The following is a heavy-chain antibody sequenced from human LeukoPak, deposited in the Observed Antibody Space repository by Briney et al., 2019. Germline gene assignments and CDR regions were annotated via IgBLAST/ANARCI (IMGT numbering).Heavy chain of an antibody. CDR3: ARDHGRDPPAARYYYYGMDV. J-gene: IGHJ6*02. Sequence: ASVKVSCKASGYTFTGYYMHWVRQAPGQGLEWMGWINPNSGGANYAQKFQGRVTMTRDTSTSTAYMELRSLRSDDTAVYYCARDHGRDPPAARYYYYGMDVWGQGTTVTVSS. CDR1: GYTFTGYY. D-gene: IGHD2-2*01. V-gene: IGHV1-2*02. CDR2: INPNSGGA.